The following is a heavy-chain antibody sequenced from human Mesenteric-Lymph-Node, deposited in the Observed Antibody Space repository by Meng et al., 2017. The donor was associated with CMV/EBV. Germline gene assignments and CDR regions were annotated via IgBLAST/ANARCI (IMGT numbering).Heavy chain of an antibody. CDR3: ARGSTGYSSSWYRY. D-gene: IGHD6-13*01. Sequence: SETLSLTCTVSGGSISGYYWSWIRQPPGKGLEWIGYIYDSGSTNYNPSLKSRVTISVDTSKNQFSLKLSSVTAADTAVYYCARGSTGYSSSWYRYWGQGTLVTV. CDR2: IYDSGST. CDR1: GGSISGYY. J-gene: IGHJ4*02. V-gene: IGHV4-59*01.